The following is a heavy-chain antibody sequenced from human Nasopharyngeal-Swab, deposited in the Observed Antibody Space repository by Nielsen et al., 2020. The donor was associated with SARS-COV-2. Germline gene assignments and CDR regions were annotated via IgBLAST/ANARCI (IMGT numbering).Heavy chain of an antibody. D-gene: IGHD2-2*01. J-gene: IGHJ5*02. CDR1: GFTFSSYS. CDR3: ARATRPRYCSSTSCFNWFDP. V-gene: IGHV3-48*01. CDR2: ISSSSSTI. Sequence: GESLKISCAASGFTFSSYSMNWVRQAPGKGLEWVSYISSSSSTIYYADSVKGRFTISRDNAKNSLYLQMNGLRAEDTAVYYCARATRPRYCSSTSCFNWFDPWGQGTLVTVSS.